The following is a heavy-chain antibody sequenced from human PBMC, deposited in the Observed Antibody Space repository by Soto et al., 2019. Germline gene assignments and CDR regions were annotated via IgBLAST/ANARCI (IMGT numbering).Heavy chain of an antibody. D-gene: IGHD3-16*01. CDR1: GSSVSSNSAA. Sequence: PSQTRSVTCVFSGSSVSSNSAARNWIRQSPSRGLEWLGRTYYRSKWFNNYALSVKSRITINPDTSKNQFSLQLNSVTPEDTAVYYCARGDQGFDYWGQGTMVTVSS. CDR2: TYYRSKWFN. J-gene: IGHJ4*02. CDR3: ARGDQGFDY. V-gene: IGHV6-1*01.